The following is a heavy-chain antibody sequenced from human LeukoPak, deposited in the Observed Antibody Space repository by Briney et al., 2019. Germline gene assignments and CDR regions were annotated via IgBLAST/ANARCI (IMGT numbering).Heavy chain of an antibody. CDR1: GGSIGSSSYY. Sequence: SETLSLTCTVSGGSIGSSSYYWGWIRQPPGKGLEWIGSIYYSGSTYYNPSLKSRVTIYVDTSKNQFSLKLSSVTAADTAVYYCARGRRDGYNLEYFDKWGQGTLVTVSS. CDR3: ARGRRDGYNLEYFDK. J-gene: IGHJ4*02. V-gene: IGHV4-39*01. D-gene: IGHD5-24*01. CDR2: IYYSGST.